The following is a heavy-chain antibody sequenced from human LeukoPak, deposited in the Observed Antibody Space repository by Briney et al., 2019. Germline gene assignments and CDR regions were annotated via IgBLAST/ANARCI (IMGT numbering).Heavy chain of an antibody. J-gene: IGHJ4*02. V-gene: IGHV4-59*08. D-gene: IGHD4-23*01. CDR3: ARRHYGGNGYDY. Sequence: PSETLSLTCTVSGGSISSYYWSWIRQPPGKGLEWIGYIYFSGSTNYNPSLKSRVTISVDTSKNQFSLNPSSVTAADTAVYYCARRHYGGNGYDYWGQGTLVTVSS. CDR1: GGSISSYY. CDR2: IYFSGST.